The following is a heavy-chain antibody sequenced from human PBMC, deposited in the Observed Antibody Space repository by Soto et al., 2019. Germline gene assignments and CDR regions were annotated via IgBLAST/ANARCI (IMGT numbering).Heavy chain of an antibody. D-gene: IGHD4-17*01. CDR2: IYPGDSDT. Sequence: SLKISCKGSGYSFTNYWVGWVRQMPGKGLEWMGIIYPGDSDTRYSPSFQGQVTISADKSISTAYLQWSSLKASDTAVYYCARHPNGDYDVMDVWGQGTTVTVSS. CDR1: GYSFTNYW. CDR3: ARHPNGDYDVMDV. V-gene: IGHV5-51*01. J-gene: IGHJ6*02.